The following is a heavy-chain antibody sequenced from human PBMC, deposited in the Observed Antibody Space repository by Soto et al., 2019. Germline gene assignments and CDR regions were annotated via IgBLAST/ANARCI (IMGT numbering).Heavy chain of an antibody. CDR3: ARGRPDTVTGYFDY. CDR2: IYYSGST. D-gene: IGHD4-17*01. J-gene: IGHJ4*02. Sequence: VSGDSITSYYWSWIRQPPGKGLEWIGHIYYSGSTNYNPSLKSRVTISVDTSKNQFSLELSSVAAADTAVYYCARGRPDTVTGYFDYWGQGTLVTVSS. CDR1: GDSITSYY. V-gene: IGHV4-59*08.